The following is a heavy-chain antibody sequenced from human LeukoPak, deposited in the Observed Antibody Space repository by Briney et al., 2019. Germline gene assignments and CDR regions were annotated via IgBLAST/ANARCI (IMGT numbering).Heavy chain of an antibody. CDR3: AREDPQTTVPEGMDV. V-gene: IGHV4-59*01. Sequence: SETLSLTCTVSGGSISHYYWSWIRQSPGKGLEWIGYIYYSGTTSYNPSLKSRVTISVDTSRNQFSLQLRSVTAADTAVYYCAREDPQTTVPEGMDVWGRGTTVIVSS. D-gene: IGHD4-17*01. CDR2: IYYSGTT. CDR1: GGSISHYY. J-gene: IGHJ6*02.